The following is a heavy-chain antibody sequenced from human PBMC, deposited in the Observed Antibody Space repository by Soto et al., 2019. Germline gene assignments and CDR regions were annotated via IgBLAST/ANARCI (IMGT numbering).Heavy chain of an antibody. CDR2: IKSKTDGGTT. V-gene: IGHV3-15*07. Sequence: PGGSLRLSCAASGFTFSNAWMNWVRQAPGKGLEWVGRIKSKTDGGTTDYAAPVKGRFTISRDDSKNTLYLQMNSLKTEDTAVYYCTTEGVYISSSQHYYYYGMDVWGQGTTVTVSS. J-gene: IGHJ6*02. CDR1: GFTFSNAW. D-gene: IGHD6-6*01. CDR3: TTEGVYISSSQHYYYYGMDV.